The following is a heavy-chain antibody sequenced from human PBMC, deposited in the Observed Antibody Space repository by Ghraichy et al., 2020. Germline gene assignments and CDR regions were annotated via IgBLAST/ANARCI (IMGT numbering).Heavy chain of an antibody. J-gene: IGHJ4*02. CDR2: ISYDGSNK. Sequence: GGSLRLSCAASGFTFSSYGMHWVRQAPGKGLEWVAVISYDGSNKYYADSVKGRFTISRDNSKNTLYLQMNSLRAEDTAVYYCAKDEGFYDSSGYDFDYWGQGTLVTVSS. CDR3: AKDEGFYDSSGYDFDY. D-gene: IGHD3-22*01. V-gene: IGHV3-30*18. CDR1: GFTFSSYG.